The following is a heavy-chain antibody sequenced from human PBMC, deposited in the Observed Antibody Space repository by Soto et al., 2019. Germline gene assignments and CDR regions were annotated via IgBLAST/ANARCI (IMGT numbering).Heavy chain of an antibody. CDR2: IYYSGST. J-gene: IGHJ6*02. D-gene: IGHD3-22*01. CDR1: GGSISSYY. Sequence: QVQLQESGPGLVKPSETLSLTCTGSGGSISSYYWSWIRQPPGKGLEWIGYIYYSGSTNYNPSLKSGVTISVDTSKNQFSLTLSSVTAADTAVYYCARVSTYDYDSSGYRPYYYGMDVWGQGTTVTVSS. V-gene: IGHV4-59*01. CDR3: ARVSTYDYDSSGYRPYYYGMDV.